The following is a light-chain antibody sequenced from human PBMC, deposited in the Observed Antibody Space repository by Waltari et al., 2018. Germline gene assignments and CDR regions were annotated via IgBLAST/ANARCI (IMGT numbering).Light chain of an antibody. CDR1: VLPKQY. Sequence: YELTQPPSVSASPGQTARITCSADVLPKQYANWYQQRPGQAPVLLIYKDKERPSGVPERFSGSSSETTVTLTISGVQAEDEADYYCQSGDAGRSFLIFGGGTKLTVL. CDR3: QSGDAGRSFLI. J-gene: IGLJ2*01. CDR2: KDK. V-gene: IGLV3-25*03.